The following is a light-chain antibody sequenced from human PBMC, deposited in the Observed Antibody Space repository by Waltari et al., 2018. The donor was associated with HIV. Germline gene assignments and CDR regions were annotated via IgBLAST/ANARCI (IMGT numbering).Light chain of an antibody. V-gene: IGLV2-8*01. CDR3: NSYAGSNNWV. J-gene: IGLJ3*02. Sequence: QSALTQPPSASGSPGQSVTISCTGTSSDVGGYNYVSWYQQHPGKAPKLMIYEVSKRPSGGPDRFSGSKSGNTAARTVSGLQAEDEAYYYCNSYAGSNNWVFGGGTKLTVL. CDR1: SSDVGGYNY. CDR2: EVS.